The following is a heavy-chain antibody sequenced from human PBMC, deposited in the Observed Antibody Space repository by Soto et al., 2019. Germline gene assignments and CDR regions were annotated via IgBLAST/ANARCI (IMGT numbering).Heavy chain of an antibody. D-gene: IGHD6-19*01. CDR1: GGSDVFNNYP. V-gene: IGHV1-69*01. Sequence: QVQLVQSGAEIKKPASSVKVSCKASGGSDVFNNYPVSWVRQAPGQGLEWMGAIITMFNTADYAQRFLGRVTITADEFTSTVYMELTSLTSDDTAVYYCARHYPTAVSGAGWFDTWGQGPLVTVSS. CDR2: IITMFNTA. J-gene: IGHJ5*02. CDR3: ARHYPTAVSGAGWFDT.